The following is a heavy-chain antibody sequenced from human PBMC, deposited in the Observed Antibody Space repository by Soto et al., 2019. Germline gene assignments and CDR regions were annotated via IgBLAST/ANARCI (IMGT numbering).Heavy chain of an antibody. CDR3: ARHGYTSGRTYFDY. J-gene: IGHJ4*02. D-gene: IGHD6-19*01. Sequence: PSETLSLTCTVSGGSIGSSSYYGGWIRQPPGKGLEWIGSIYDRGSTYSNPSLKSRLTTSLDTSKNQFSLKLTSVTAADTAVYYCARHGYTSGRTYFDYWGQGTLVTVSS. V-gene: IGHV4-39*01. CDR2: IYDRGST. CDR1: GGSIGSSSYY.